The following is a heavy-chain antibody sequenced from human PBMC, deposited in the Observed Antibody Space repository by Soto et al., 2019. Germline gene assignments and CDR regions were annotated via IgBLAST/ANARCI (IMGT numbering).Heavy chain of an antibody. CDR2: ISTGGDRT. CDR3: AKGQSTHAV. Sequence: GQLLESGGALVQPGGSLRLSCAASGSPFSSYAMTWVRQVPGKGLEWVSGISTGGDRTYYADSVKGRFTISRDNYGNKLYLQMNSLRAEDTALHYCAKGQSTHAVWGQGTTVAVSS. J-gene: IGHJ6*02. D-gene: IGHD4-4*01. CDR1: GSPFSSYA. V-gene: IGHV3-23*01.